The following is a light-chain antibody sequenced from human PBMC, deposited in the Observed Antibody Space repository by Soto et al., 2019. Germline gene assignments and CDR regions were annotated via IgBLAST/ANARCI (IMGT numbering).Light chain of an antibody. CDR2: WTS. J-gene: IGKJ1*01. CDR1: QSILYSSNNKNY. Sequence: DIVMTQSPDSLAVSLGERATINCKSSQSILYSSNNKNYLAWYQQKPGQPPKLLIYWTSTRASGVPDRFSGSGSGTDFTLTISSLQAEDVAVYYCQQYYSTPTFGQGTKVEI. V-gene: IGKV4-1*01. CDR3: QQYYSTPT.